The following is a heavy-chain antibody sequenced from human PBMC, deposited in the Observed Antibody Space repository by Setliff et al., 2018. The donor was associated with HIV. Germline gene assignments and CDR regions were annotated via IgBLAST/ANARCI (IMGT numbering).Heavy chain of an antibody. CDR2: IKSKTDGETE. Sequence: LRLSCAASGFTFTNAWMSWVRQAPGKGLEWVGRIKSKTDGETEDYAAPVKGRFTISRDDSRSTLYLQMNSLITEDTALYYCAKTYYYDSSGYYYFDSWGQGTLVTVSS. V-gene: IGHV3-15*01. CDR3: AKTYYYDSSGYYYFDS. J-gene: IGHJ4*02. CDR1: GFTFTNAW. D-gene: IGHD3-22*01.